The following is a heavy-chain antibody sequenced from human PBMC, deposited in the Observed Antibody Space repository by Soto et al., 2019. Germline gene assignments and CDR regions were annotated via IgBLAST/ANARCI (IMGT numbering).Heavy chain of an antibody. CDR2: IIPIFGTA. D-gene: IGHD5-18*01. CDR1: GGTFSSYA. J-gene: IGHJ6*02. CDR3: ARGAYSYGTYYYYGMDV. V-gene: IGHV1-69*13. Sequence: SVKVSCKASGGTFSSYAISWVRQAPGQGLEWMGGIIPIFGTANYAQKFQGRVTITADESTSTAYMELSSLRSEDTAVYYCARGAYSYGTYYYYGMDVWGQGTTVTVS.